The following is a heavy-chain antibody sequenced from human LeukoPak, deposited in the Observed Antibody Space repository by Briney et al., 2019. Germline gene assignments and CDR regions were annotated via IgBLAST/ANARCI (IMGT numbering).Heavy chain of an antibody. V-gene: IGHV3-33*01. CDR3: ARESAPYYYGSGSYYPPDFDY. D-gene: IGHD3-10*01. CDR1: GFTFSSYG. J-gene: IGHJ4*02. Sequence: GRSLRLSCAASGFTFSSYGMHWVRQAPGKGLEWVAVIWYDGSNKYYADSVKGRFTISRDNSKNTLYLQMNSLRAEDTAVYYCARESAPYYYGSGSYYPPDFDYWGQGTLVTVSS. CDR2: IWYDGSNK.